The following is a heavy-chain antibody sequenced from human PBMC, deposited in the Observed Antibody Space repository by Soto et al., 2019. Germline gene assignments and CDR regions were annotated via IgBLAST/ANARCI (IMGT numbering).Heavy chain of an antibody. CDR2: IIPILGIA. D-gene: IGHD3-22*01. Sequence: QVQLVQSGAEVKKPGSSVKVSCKASGGTFSSYTISWVRQAPGQGLEWMGRIIPILGIANYAQKFQGRVTITADKSTITAYMEMSGRVSEDTAVYYCARSSESINSYDSSGLFVYWGQGTLVTVSS. CDR3: ARSSESINSYDSSGLFVY. J-gene: IGHJ4*02. CDR1: GGTFSSYT. V-gene: IGHV1-69*02.